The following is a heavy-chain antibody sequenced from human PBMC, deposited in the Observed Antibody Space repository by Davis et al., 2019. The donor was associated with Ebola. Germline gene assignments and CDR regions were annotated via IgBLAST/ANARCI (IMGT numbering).Heavy chain of an antibody. V-gene: IGHV4-39*01. Sequence: SETLSLTCTVSGGSVSSGSYYWGWIRQPPGKGLEWIGSIYYSGSTYYNPSLKSRVTISVDTSKNQFSLKLSSVTAADTAVYYCASRGRVDNWNYSYYYYGMDVWGKGTTVTVSS. CDR1: GGSVSSGSYY. J-gene: IGHJ6*04. D-gene: IGHD1-7*01. CDR2: IYYSGST. CDR3: ASRGRVDNWNYSYYYYGMDV.